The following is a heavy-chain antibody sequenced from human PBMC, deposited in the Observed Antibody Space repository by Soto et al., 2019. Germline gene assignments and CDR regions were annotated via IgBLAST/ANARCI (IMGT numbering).Heavy chain of an antibody. V-gene: IGHV3-23*01. CDR1: GFTFSSYA. CDR3: AKDSRSHPQGWFDP. D-gene: IGHD2-15*01. J-gene: IGHJ5*02. Sequence: EVQLLESGGGLVQPGESLRLSCAASGFTFSSYAMTWVRQAPGKGLEWVSAISGSGDYTYFADSVKGRFTISRDNSKDTRYLQMSSLRVEDTAIYYWAKDSRSHPQGWFDPWGQGTLVTVS. CDR2: ISGSGDYT.